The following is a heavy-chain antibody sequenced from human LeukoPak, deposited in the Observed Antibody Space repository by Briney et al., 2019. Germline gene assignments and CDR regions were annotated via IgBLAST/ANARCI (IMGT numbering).Heavy chain of an antibody. Sequence: GGSLRLSCAASGFTFSSYSMSWVRQAPGKRLDWVSSITTNSTYISYADSVKGRFTISRDNAKNSLYLLMNSLRAEDTAVYYCARGKYSSGWFDYWGQGTLVTVSS. V-gene: IGHV3-21*01. CDR3: ARGKYSSGWFDY. J-gene: IGHJ4*02. CDR1: GFTFSSYS. CDR2: ITTNSTYI. D-gene: IGHD6-19*01.